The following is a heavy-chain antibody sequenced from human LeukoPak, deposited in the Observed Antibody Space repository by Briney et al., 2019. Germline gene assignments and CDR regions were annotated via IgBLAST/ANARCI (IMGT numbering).Heavy chain of an antibody. CDR1: GFTFSNYW. J-gene: IGHJ4*02. V-gene: IGHV3-74*01. D-gene: IGHD1-1*01. CDR3: AKETRAGGTLHY. Sequence: PGGSLRLSCAASGFTFSNYWMHWVRQAPGKGLVWVSRINTDGSRITYADSVKGRFTISRDNSKNTLYLQMNSLRAEDTAVYYCAKETRAGGTLHYWGQGTLVTVSS. CDR2: INTDGSRI.